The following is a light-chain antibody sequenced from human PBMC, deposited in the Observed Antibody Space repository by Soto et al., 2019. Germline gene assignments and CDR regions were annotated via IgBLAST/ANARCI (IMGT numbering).Light chain of an antibody. CDR1: SSDVGGYNY. CDR3: TSYAGSNNFDV. CDR2: DVS. V-gene: IGLV2-8*01. J-gene: IGLJ1*01. Sequence: QSALTQPPSASGSPGQSVAISCTGTSSDVGGYNYVSWYQHHPGKAPKLIIYDVSKRPSGVPDRFSGSKSGNTASLTVSGLQAEDEADYYCTSYAGSNNFDVFGTGTKVTVL.